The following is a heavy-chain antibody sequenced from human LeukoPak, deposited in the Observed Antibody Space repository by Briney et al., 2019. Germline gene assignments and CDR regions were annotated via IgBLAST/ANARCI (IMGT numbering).Heavy chain of an antibody. J-gene: IGHJ4*02. V-gene: IGHV3-23*01. CDR1: GFTFSSYA. Sequence: GGSLRLSCAASGFTFSSYALSWVRQTPGKGLEWVSTINTSGGTFYADSVKGRFTSSRDNSQDTLYLQMNSLKAEDTAVYYCAKNNYDFWSGPDYWGQGTLVTVSS. D-gene: IGHD3-3*01. CDR2: INTSGGT. CDR3: AKNNYDFWSGPDY.